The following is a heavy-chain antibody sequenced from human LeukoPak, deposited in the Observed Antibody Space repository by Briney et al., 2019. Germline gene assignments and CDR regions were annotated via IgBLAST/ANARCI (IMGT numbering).Heavy chain of an antibody. CDR1: GFTFSSYA. J-gene: IGHJ6*02. CDR2: ISGSGGST. D-gene: IGHD2-15*01. CDR3: AKRVVQFSYYYYGMDV. V-gene: IGHV3-23*01. Sequence: PGGSPRLSCAASGFTFSSYAMSWVRQAPGKGLEWVSAISGSGGSTYYADSVKGRFTISRDNSKNTLYLQMNSLRAEDTAVYYCAKRVVQFSYYYYGMDVWGQGTTVTVSS.